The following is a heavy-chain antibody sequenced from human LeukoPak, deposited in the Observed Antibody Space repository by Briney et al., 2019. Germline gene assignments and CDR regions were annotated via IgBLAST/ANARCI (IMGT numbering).Heavy chain of an antibody. CDR2: IHYSGST. J-gene: IGHJ4*02. V-gene: IGHV4-59*08. CDR1: GGSISSYY. Sequence: SETLSLTCTVSGGSISSYYWSWIRQPPGKGLEWIGYIHYSGSTSYNSSLKSRVTISVDTSKNQFSLKLSSVTAADTAVYYCARHGGDCGGDCYVDYWGQGTLVTVSS. CDR3: ARHGGDCGGDCYVDY. D-gene: IGHD2-21*02.